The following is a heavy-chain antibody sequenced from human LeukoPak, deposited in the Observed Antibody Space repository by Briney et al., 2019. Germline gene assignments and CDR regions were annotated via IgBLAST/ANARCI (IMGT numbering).Heavy chain of an antibody. D-gene: IGHD6-13*01. Sequence: TTSETLSLTCTVTGGSISSYYWSWIRQPPGKGLKWIGEINHSGSTNYNPSLKSRVTISVDTSKNQFSLKLSSVTAADTAVYYCARSRARRAAAGEGSFFAFDIWGQGTMVTVSS. CDR1: GGSISSYY. CDR3: ARSRARRAAAGEGSFFAFDI. CDR2: INHSGST. J-gene: IGHJ3*02. V-gene: IGHV4-34*01.